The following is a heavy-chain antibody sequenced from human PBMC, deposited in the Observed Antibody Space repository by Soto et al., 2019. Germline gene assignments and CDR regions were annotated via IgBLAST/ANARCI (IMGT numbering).Heavy chain of an antibody. V-gene: IGHV4-59*01. CDR2: IYYSGST. CDR1: GGSISSYY. J-gene: IGHJ3*01. CDR3: ARAPHRLLWGVFVF. D-gene: IGHD2-2*01. Sequence: SETLSLTCTVSGGSISSYYWSWIRKPPGKGLEWIGYIYYSGSTNYNPSHKSRVTISVDTSKNQFSLKLSSVPAADSSVYFWARAPHRLLWGVFVFWVQGTRVTVSS.